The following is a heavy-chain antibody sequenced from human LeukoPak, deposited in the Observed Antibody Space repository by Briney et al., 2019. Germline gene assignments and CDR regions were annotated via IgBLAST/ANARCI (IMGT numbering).Heavy chain of an antibody. CDR2: ISAYNGDT. J-gene: IGHJ5*02. CDR3: AREISDTAMVTVLWLVPTYNWFDP. D-gene: IGHD5-18*01. Sequence: GASVKVSCKASGYTFSTYAITWLRQAPGQGLEWMGWISAYNGDTNYAQKFQGRVTITTDESTSTAYMELSSLRSEDTAVYYCAREISDTAMVTVLWLVPTYNWFDPWGQGTLVTVSS. V-gene: IGHV1-18*01. CDR1: GYTFSTYA.